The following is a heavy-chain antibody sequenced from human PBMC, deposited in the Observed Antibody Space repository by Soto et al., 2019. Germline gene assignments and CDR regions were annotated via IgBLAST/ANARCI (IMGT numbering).Heavy chain of an antibody. CDR2: ISYDGSNK. CDR1: GFTFSSYG. CDR3: AYGDSKALDY. Sequence: QVQLVESGGGVVQPGRSLRLSCAASGFTFSSYGMHWVRQAPGKGLEWVAVISYDGSNKYYADSVKGRFTISRDNSKNPLYLQMNSLRAEDTAVYYCAYGDSKALDYWGQGTLVTVSS. D-gene: IGHD4-17*01. J-gene: IGHJ4*02. V-gene: IGHV3-30*03.